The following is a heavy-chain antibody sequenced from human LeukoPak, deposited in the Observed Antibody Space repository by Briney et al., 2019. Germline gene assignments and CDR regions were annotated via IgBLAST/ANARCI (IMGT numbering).Heavy chain of an antibody. Sequence: SVKVSCKASGGTFSSYAISWVRQAPGQGLEWMGMIIPIFGIANYAQKFQGRVTITADKSTSTAYMELSSLRSEDTAVYYCARSPDYDSSGDVWFDPWGQGTLVTVSS. D-gene: IGHD3-22*01. V-gene: IGHV1-69*04. CDR3: ARSPDYDSSGDVWFDP. J-gene: IGHJ5*02. CDR1: GGTFSSYA. CDR2: IIPIFGIA.